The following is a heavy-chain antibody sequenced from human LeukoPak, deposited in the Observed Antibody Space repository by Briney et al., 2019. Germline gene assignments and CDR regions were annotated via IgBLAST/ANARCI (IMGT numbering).Heavy chain of an antibody. D-gene: IGHD3-3*01. CDR3: ARGAPITIFGVVITHRAYFDY. J-gene: IGHJ4*02. CDR2: INHSGST. Sequence: SETLSLTCAVYGGSFSGYYWSWIRQPPGKGLEWIGEINHSGSTNYNPSLKSRVTISVDTSKNQFSLKLSSVTAADTAVYYCARGAPITIFGVVITHRAYFDYWGQGTLATVSS. V-gene: IGHV4-34*01. CDR1: GGSFSGYY.